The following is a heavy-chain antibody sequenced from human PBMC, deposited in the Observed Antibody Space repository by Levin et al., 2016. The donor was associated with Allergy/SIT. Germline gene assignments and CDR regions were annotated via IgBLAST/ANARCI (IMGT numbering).Heavy chain of an antibody. V-gene: IGHV3-23*01. J-gene: IGHJ4*02. CDR3: AADKEGDRSGYVE. CDR1: GLTFSNYI. CDR2: IGGSGGRT. Sequence: GESLKISCAVSGLTFSNYIMMWVRQGPEKGLEWVSGIGGSGGRTDYADSVKGRFTISRDDSKNTLYLQMNSLRGDDTAIYYCAADKEGDRSGYVEWGQGTLVSVSS. D-gene: IGHD3-22*01.